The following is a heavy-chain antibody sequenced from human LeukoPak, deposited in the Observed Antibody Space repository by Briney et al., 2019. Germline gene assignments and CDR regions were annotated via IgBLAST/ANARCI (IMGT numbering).Heavy chain of an antibody. CDR3: ARHQLPDY. Sequence: SETLSLTCTVSGDSISSYHWTWIRQPPGKGLEWIGYIYYIGSTNYNPSLKSRVTISLDTSKNQFSLKLNSVTAADTAMYFCARHQLPDYWGQGTLVTVSS. CDR1: GDSISSYH. J-gene: IGHJ4*02. V-gene: IGHV4-59*08. CDR2: IYYIGST.